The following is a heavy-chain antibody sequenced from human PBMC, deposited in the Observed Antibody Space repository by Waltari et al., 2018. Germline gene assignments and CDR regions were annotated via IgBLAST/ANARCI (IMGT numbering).Heavy chain of an antibody. CDR2: ITGSGEDT. Sequence: EVQLLESGGGLVQPGGSLRLSCAASGFSFSTYVMNWVRQAPGKGLGWLSVITGSGEDTFYAYCVKGRFTISRDNSKNTLSLQMNGLRAEDTALYYCAKGRYSGSGNNRNSFDYWGQGTLVTVSS. CDR1: GFSFSTYV. D-gene: IGHD3-10*01. J-gene: IGHJ4*02. CDR3: AKGRYSGSGNNRNSFDY. V-gene: IGHV3-23*01.